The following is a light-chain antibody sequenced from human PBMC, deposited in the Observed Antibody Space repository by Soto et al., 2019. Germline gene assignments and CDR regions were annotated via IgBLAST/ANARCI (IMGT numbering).Light chain of an antibody. CDR2: GTT. CDR3: QSYDSSLTGSV. V-gene: IGLV1-40*01. J-gene: IGLJ2*01. Sequence: QSALTQPPSVSGAPGQRVTISCTGSSSNIGAGYDVHWYQQLPGTAPKLLLYGTTNRPSGIPDRFSGSKSGTSASLAITGLQAEDEAHYYCQSYDSSLTGSVFGGGTKLTVL. CDR1: SSNIGAGYD.